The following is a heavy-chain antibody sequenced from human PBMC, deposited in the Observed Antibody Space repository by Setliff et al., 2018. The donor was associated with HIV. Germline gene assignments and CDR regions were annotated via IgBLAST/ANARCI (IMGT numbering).Heavy chain of an antibody. CDR2: ISAYNGNT. J-gene: IGHJ1*01. CDR3: ARVVVRGVTFIAEYFQH. D-gene: IGHD3-10*01. V-gene: IGHV1-18*01. CDR1: GYTFTSYG. Sequence: ASVKVSCKASGYTFTSYGISWVRQAPGQGLEWMGWISAYNGNTNQAQKFQGRVTMTTDTSTSTAYMDLRSLRSDDTAVYYCARVVVRGVTFIAEYFQHWGQGTLVTVSS.